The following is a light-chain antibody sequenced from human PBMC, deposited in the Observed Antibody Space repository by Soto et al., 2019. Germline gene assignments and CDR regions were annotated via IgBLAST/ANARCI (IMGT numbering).Light chain of an antibody. CDR3: SSYVGGDKMV. CDR1: SNDVGGYNY. CDR2: DVT. Sequence: QSALTQPPSASGSPGQSVTISCTGTSNDVGGYNYVSWFQQHPGKAPKLLIYDVTTRPSGVPDRFSGSKSGNTASLSVSGLQAEDEATYYCSSYVGGDKMVFGGGTKVTVL. V-gene: IGLV2-8*01. J-gene: IGLJ3*02.